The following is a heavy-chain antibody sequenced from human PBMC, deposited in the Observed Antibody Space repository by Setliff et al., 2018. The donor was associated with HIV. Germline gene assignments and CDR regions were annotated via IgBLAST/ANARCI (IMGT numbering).Heavy chain of an antibody. V-gene: IGHV4-59*01. D-gene: IGHD3-3*01. J-gene: IGHJ6*03. CDR2: IYYSGST. Sequence: PSETLSLTCTVSGGSISSYYWSWIRQPPGKGPEWIGYIYYSGSTNYNPSLKSRVTISVDTSKNQFSLKLNSVTAADTAVYYCARSPPTTFWSGYTYYYYMDVWGKGTTVTVSS. CDR1: GGSISSYY. CDR3: ARSPPTTFWSGYTYYYYMDV.